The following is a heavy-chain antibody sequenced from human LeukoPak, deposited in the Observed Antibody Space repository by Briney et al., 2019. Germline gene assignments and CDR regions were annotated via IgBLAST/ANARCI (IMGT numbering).Heavy chain of an antibody. V-gene: IGHV3-23*01. Sequence: PGGSLRLSCAASGFTFSSYAMSWVRQAPGKGLEWVSVVSGSAAKTYYADSVKGRFTISRDNSKNTLYLQMNSLRAEDTAVYYCAKALTTYFWSGYYPQVYFDYWGQGTLVTVSS. J-gene: IGHJ4*02. CDR1: GFTFSSYA. CDR2: VSGSAAKT. D-gene: IGHD3-3*01. CDR3: AKALTTYFWSGYYPQVYFDY.